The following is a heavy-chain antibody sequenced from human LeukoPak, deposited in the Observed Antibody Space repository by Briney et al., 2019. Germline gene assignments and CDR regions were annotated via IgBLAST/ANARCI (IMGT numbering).Heavy chain of an antibody. CDR1: GFTFSNYA. D-gene: IGHD3-9*01. CDR2: ITVSRGNT. Sequence: GGSLRLSCAASGFTFSNYAMSWVRQAPGKGLECVSAITVSRGNTYYADSVKGRFTISRDNSKKTAFLKMPSMRAEDTAASYCPKWGDYDVLNGYYVSDYWGQGKVVTVSS. V-gene: IGHV3-23*01. CDR3: PKWGDYDVLNGYYVSDY. J-gene: IGHJ4*02.